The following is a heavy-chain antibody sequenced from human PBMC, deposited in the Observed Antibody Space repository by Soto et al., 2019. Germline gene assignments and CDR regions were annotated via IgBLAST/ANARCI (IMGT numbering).Heavy chain of an antibody. J-gene: IGHJ5*02. Sequence: PSETLSLTCTVSGGSISGFYWSWIRQPPGKGLEWIGYIYYSGSTNYNPSLKSRVTISVDTSKNQFSLKLSSVTAADTAVYYCAREYDIYDSSGYRENWFDPWGQGTLVTVSS. D-gene: IGHD3-22*01. CDR3: AREYDIYDSSGYRENWFDP. CDR1: GGSISGFY. V-gene: IGHV4-59*01. CDR2: IYYSGST.